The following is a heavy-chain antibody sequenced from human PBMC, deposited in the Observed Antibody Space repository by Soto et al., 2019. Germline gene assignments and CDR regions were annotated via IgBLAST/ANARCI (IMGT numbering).Heavy chain of an antibody. Sequence: SETLSLTCTVSGGSISSSSYYWGWIRQPPGKGLEWIGGIYYSGSTYYNPSLKSRVTISVDTSKNQFSLKLSSVTAADTAVYYCARIYYYGLISYYYMDVWGKGTTVTVSS. CDR1: GGSISSSSYY. J-gene: IGHJ6*03. V-gene: IGHV4-39*01. CDR3: ARIYYYGLISYYYMDV. D-gene: IGHD3-10*01. CDR2: IYYSGST.